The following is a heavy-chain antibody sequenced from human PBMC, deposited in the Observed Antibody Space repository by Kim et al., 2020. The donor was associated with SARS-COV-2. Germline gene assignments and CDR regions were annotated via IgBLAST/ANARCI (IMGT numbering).Heavy chain of an antibody. D-gene: IGHD5-12*01. CDR2: IIPIFGTA. J-gene: IGHJ5*02. V-gene: IGHV1-69*13. CDR1: GGTFSSYA. Sequence: SVKVSCKASGGTFSSYAISWVRQAPGQGLEWMGGIIPIFGTANYAQKFQGRVTITADESTSTAYMELSSLRSEDTAVYYCARDEGGGYVDIVATTSGWFDTWGQGTLVTVSS. CDR3: ARDEGGGYVDIVATTSGWFDT.